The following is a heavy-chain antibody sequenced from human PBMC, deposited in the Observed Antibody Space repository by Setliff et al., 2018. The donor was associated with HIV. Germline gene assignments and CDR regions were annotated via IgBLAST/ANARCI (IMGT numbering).Heavy chain of an antibody. CDR2: FMYTDIHYVNYLN. Sequence: PSETLSLTCAVSGASFVGDNHWSWIRQTPERGLEWIAYFMYTDIHYVNYLNYRNPSLASRLSISVDKSKNQFSLNLSSVTAADTAVYYCARARSDWYNVRPYYFDLWGQGTPVTVSS. J-gene: IGHJ4*02. V-gene: IGHV4-30-4*01. CDR1: GASFVGDNH. D-gene: IGHD6-19*01. CDR3: ARARSDWYNVRPYYFDL.